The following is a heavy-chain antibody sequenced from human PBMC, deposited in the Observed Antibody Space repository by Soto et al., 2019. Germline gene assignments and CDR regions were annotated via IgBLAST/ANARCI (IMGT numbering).Heavy chain of an antibody. CDR1: GFTFSSYS. Sequence: EVQLVESGGGLVQPGGSLRLSCAASGFTFSSYSMNWVRQAPGKALEWVSYISSSSRTIYYADSVKGRFTISRDNAKNSLYLQMNSLRDEDTAVYYCAALDYGDYWWFDPWGQGTLVTVSS. CDR3: AALDYGDYWWFDP. D-gene: IGHD4-17*01. V-gene: IGHV3-48*02. CDR2: ISSSSRTI. J-gene: IGHJ5*02.